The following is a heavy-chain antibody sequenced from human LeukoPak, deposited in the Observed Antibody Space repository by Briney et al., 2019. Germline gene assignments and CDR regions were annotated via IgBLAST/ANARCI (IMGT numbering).Heavy chain of an antibody. Sequence: PSETLSLTCTVSGGSISSYHWSWIRQPAGKGLEWIGRLYTSGGTNYNPSLKSRVSMSVDTSKSQFSLELNSVTAADTAVYYCARSGSYANDAFHIWGQGTVVTVSS. J-gene: IGHJ3*02. D-gene: IGHD1-26*01. CDR2: LYTSGGT. V-gene: IGHV4-4*07. CDR3: ARSGSYANDAFHI. CDR1: GGSISSYH.